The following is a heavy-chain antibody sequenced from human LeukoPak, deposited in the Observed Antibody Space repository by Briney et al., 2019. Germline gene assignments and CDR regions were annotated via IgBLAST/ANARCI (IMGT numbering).Heavy chain of an antibody. Sequence: SETLSLTCTVSGGSISSYYWSWIRQPPGKGLEWIGYIYYSGSTNYNPSLKSRVTISVDTSKNQFSLKLSSVTAADTAVYYCARMTMVRGSDDYYYYGMDVWGQGTTVTVSS. J-gene: IGHJ6*02. D-gene: IGHD3-10*01. CDR1: GGSISSYY. CDR2: IYYSGST. CDR3: ARMTMVRGSDDYYYYGMDV. V-gene: IGHV4-59*01.